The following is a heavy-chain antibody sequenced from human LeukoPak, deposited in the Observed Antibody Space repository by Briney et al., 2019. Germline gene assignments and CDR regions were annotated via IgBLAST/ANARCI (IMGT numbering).Heavy chain of an antibody. CDR1: GGSFSGYY. J-gene: IGHJ5*02. CDR3: ARGRNYYGSGSWRWFDP. CDR2: INHSGST. D-gene: IGHD3-10*01. Sequence: SETLSLTCAVYGGSFSGYYWSWIRQPPGKGLEWIGEINHSGSTNYNPSLKSRVTISVDTSKNQFSLKLSPVTAADTAVYYCARGRNYYGSGSWRWFDPWGQGTLVTVSS. V-gene: IGHV4-34*01.